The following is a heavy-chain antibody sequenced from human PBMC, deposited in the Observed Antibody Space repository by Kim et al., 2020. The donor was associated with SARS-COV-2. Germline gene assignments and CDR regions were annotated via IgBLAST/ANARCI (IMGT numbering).Heavy chain of an antibody. V-gene: IGHV1-18*01. D-gene: IGHD5-18*01. CDR2: ISAYNGNT. Sequence: ASVKVSCKASGYTFTSYGISWVRQAPGQGLEWMGWISAYNGNTNYAQKLQGRVTMTTDTSTSTAYMELRSLRSDDTAVYYCARDIGYSYGHAGGTSPIEFDYWGQGTLVTVSS. CDR1: GYTFTSYG. CDR3: ARDIGYSYGHAGGTSPIEFDY. J-gene: IGHJ4*02.